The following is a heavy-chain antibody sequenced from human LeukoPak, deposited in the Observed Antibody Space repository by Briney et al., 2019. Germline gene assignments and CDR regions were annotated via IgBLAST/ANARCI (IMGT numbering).Heavy chain of an antibody. D-gene: IGHD3-10*01. V-gene: IGHV3-53*01. J-gene: IGHJ6*04. CDR2: IYSGGST. Sequence: GGSLRLSCAASGFAVSSNYMSWVRQAPGKGLEWVSVIYSGGSTYYADSVKGRFTISRDNSKNTLYLQMNSLRAEDTAVYYCARDSLDVVRGVIPRAYYYYGMDVWGKGTTVTVSS. CDR1: GFAVSSNY. CDR3: ARDSLDVVRGVIPRAYYYYGMDV.